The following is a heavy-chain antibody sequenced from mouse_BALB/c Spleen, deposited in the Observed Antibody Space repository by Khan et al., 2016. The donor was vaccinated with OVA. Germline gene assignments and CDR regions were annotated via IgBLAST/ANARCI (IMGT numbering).Heavy chain of an antibody. CDR3: ARIYGGDFDY. V-gene: IGHV3-2*02. D-gene: IGHD1-1*01. J-gene: IGHJ2*01. Sequence: VQLKQSGPGLVKPSQSLSLTCTVTGYSITSDYAWNWLRQLPGNKLEWMGYISYSGNTKYNPSLKSRISITRDTSKNQFFLQLNSVTAEDTATYYCARIYGGDFDYWGQGTTLTVSS. CDR2: ISYSGNT. CDR1: GYSITSDYA.